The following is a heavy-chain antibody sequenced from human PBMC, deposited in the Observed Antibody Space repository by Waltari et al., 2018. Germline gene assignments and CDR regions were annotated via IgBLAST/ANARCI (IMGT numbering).Heavy chain of an antibody. Sequence: EVQLVESGGTLVQPGGSLRLSCATSGFTFSSHWMHWVRQAPGKGLLWVARINIDGRITNYEDYVKGRFTITRDDAKNTLYLQMNSVRDEDTAVYYCGRGSGWGPPNWGQGTLVTVSS. CDR3: GRGSGWGPPN. CDR2: INIDGRIT. D-gene: IGHD6-19*01. V-gene: IGHV3-74*01. CDR1: GFTFSSHW. J-gene: IGHJ4*02.